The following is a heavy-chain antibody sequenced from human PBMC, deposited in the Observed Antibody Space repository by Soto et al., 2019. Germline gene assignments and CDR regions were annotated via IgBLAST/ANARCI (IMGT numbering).Heavy chain of an antibody. CDR2: IGGSGGST. V-gene: IGHV3-23*01. Sequence: EVQLLESGGGLVQPGGSLRLSCAASGFTFSSYAMSWVRQAPGKGLEWVSAIGGSGGSTYYADSVKGRFTISRDNSKNTLYLQMNSLRAEDTAGYYCAKVIAAAGTGYWFDPWGQGTLVTVSS. CDR1: GFTFSSYA. D-gene: IGHD6-13*01. J-gene: IGHJ5*02. CDR3: AKVIAAAGTGYWFDP.